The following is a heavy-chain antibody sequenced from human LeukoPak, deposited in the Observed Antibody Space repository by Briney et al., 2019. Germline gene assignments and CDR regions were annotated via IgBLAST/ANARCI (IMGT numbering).Heavy chain of an antibody. J-gene: IGHJ4*02. Sequence: SQTLSLTCAISGDSVSSNTAAWNWIRQSPSRGLEWLGRTFYRSKWNNEYGVSVKSRITINPDTSMNQFSLQLNSVTPEDTAVYYCARDRGHLLYSYGQGYWGQGTLVTVSS. CDR2: TFYRSKWNN. D-gene: IGHD5-18*01. V-gene: IGHV6-1*01. CDR3: ARDRGHLLYSYGQGY. CDR1: GDSVSSNTAA.